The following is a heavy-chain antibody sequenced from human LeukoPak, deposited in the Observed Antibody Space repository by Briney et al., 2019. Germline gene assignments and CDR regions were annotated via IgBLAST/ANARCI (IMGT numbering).Heavy chain of an antibody. CDR1: EYTFTSYD. J-gene: IGHJ4*02. Sequence: ASVKVSRKASEYTFTSYDINWVRQATGQWLEWMGWMNPNSGNTGYAQKFQGRVTMTRDTSISTAYMELSRLRSDGTAVYYCARDLANYDSSGYYPTYDYWGQGTLVTISS. CDR3: ARDLANYDSSGYYPTYDY. V-gene: IGHV1-8*01. CDR2: MNPNSGNT. D-gene: IGHD3-22*01.